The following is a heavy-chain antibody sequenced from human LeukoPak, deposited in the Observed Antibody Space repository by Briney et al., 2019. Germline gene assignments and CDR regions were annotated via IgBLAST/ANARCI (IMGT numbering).Heavy chain of an antibody. CDR1: GYTLTELS. D-gene: IGHD6-13*01. CDR3: ARDQAAGTPGDYQH. Sequence: ASVKVSCKVSGYTLTELSMHWVRQAPGKGLEWMGGFDPEDGETIYAQKFQGRVTMTTDTSTSTAYMELRSLRSDDTAVYYCARDQAAGTPGDYQHWGQGTLVTVPS. CDR2: FDPEDGET. J-gene: IGHJ1*01. V-gene: IGHV1-24*01.